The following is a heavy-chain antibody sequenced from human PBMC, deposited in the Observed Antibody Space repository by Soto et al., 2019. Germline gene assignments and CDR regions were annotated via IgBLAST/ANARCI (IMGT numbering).Heavy chain of an antibody. CDR3: AKAFSWYDY. V-gene: IGHV3-23*01. J-gene: IGHJ4*02. CDR2: ISGSGGST. D-gene: IGHD6-13*01. Sequence: ASGFTFSSYAMNWVRQAPGKGLEWVSGISGSGGSTYYADSAKGRFTISRDNSKNTLYLQMSSLRAEDTAVYYCAKAFSWYDYWGQGTLVTVSS. CDR1: GFTFSSYA.